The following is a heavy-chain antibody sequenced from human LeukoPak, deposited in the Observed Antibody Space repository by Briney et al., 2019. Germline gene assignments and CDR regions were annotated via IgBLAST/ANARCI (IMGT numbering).Heavy chain of an antibody. Sequence: PETLCLICTVSGGSISSYFWNWIRQPAGKGLEWIGRIYISGSTIYNPYLKSRVTLSVDTSKNQVSLKLSSVTAADTAMYYCARRVSEVAPTLRNGENWFDSWGQTTLGSASS. CDR3: ARRVSEVAPTLRNGENWFDS. CDR1: GGSISSYF. J-gene: IGHJ5*01. V-gene: IGHV4-4*07. CDR2: IYISGST. D-gene: IGHD1-26*01.